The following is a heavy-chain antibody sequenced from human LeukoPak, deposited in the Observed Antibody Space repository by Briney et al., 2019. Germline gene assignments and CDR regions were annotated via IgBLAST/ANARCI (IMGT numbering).Heavy chain of an antibody. D-gene: IGHD6-19*01. Sequence: ASVKLSCKASGGTFSSYAISWVRQAPGQGLEWMRGIIPIFGTANYAQKFQGRVTITADESTSTAYMELSSLRSDDTAVYYCARDSSGWYFVYWGQGTLVTVSS. CDR1: GGTFSSYA. CDR2: IIPIFGTA. V-gene: IGHV1-69*13. CDR3: ARDSSGWYFVY. J-gene: IGHJ4*02.